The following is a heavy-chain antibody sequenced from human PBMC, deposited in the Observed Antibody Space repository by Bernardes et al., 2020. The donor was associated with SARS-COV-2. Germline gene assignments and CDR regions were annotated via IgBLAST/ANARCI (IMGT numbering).Heavy chain of an antibody. CDR3: ARHPLHYYTLTGYYYYDMDV. D-gene: IGHD3-9*01. V-gene: IGHV4-59*08. CDR1: GGSISSYY. Sequence: SETLSLTCTVSGGSISSYYWSWIRQPPGKGLEWIGYIYYSGSTNYNPSLKSRVTISVDTSKNQFSLKLTSVTAADTAVYYCARHPLHYYTLTGYYYYDMDVWGQGTRVTVSS. CDR2: IYYSGST. J-gene: IGHJ6*02.